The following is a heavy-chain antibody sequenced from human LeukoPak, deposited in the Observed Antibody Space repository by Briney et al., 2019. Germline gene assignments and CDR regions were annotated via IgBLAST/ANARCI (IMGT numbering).Heavy chain of an antibody. CDR3: ARAPSMLRGVDIVWGWYFDL. J-gene: IGHJ2*01. V-gene: IGHV3-30*04. CDR1: GFTFTTYS. D-gene: IGHD3-10*01. CDR2: ISYDGTDT. Sequence: GGSLRLSCAASGFTFTTYSMHWGRQAPGMGLECVALISYDGTDTYYADSVKGRFTVSRDISTNTLYLQMNSLRAEDTAVYSCARAPSMLRGVDIVWGWYFDLWGRGTLVTVSS.